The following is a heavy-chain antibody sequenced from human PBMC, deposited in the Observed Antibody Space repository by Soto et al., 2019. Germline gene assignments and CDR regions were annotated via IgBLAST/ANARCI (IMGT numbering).Heavy chain of an antibody. V-gene: IGHV4-31*03. J-gene: IGHJ5*02. CDR3: ARERYYGSGSYYAHWFDP. Sequence: PSETLSLTCTVSGGSISSGVYYWGWIRQHPGKGLEWIGYIYYSGSTYYNPSLKSRVTISVDTSKNQFSLKLSSVTAADTAVYYCARERYYGSGSYYAHWFDPWGQGTLVTVSS. CDR1: GGSISSGVYY. CDR2: IYYSGST. D-gene: IGHD3-10*01.